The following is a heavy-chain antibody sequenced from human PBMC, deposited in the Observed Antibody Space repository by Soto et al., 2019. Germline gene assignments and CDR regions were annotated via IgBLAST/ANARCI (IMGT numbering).Heavy chain of an antibody. J-gene: IGHJ5*02. CDR1: GGTFSSYA. CDR2: IIPIFGTA. CDR3: ARDGDPVEQLVPYNWFDP. V-gene: IGHV1-69*01. Sequence: QVQLVQSGAEVKKPGSSVKVSCKASGGTFSSYAISWVRQAPGQGLEWMGGIIPIFGTANYAQKLQGRVTITADESTSTAYMELSSLRSEDTAVYYCARDGDPVEQLVPYNWFDPWGQGTLVTVSS. D-gene: IGHD6-6*01.